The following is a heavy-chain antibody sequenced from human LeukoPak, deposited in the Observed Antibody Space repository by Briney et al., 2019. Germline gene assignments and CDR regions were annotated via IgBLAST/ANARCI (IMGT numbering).Heavy chain of an antibody. D-gene: IGHD6-13*01. CDR1: GFIFTNFA. CDR2: IGGSGETT. Sequence: GGSLRLSCAASGFIFTNFAMNWVRQAPGKGLEWVSVIGGSGETTYYPDSVRGRFTMSRDNSKNTVYLQTNSLSAEDTAIYYCVKDGQDSSWYNFDYWGQGTLVTVSS. CDR3: VKDGQDSSWYNFDY. J-gene: IGHJ4*02. V-gene: IGHV3-23*01.